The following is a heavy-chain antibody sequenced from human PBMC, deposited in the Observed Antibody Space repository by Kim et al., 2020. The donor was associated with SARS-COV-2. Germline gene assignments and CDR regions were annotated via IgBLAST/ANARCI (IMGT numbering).Heavy chain of an antibody. CDR2: ISAYNGNT. J-gene: IGHJ4*02. D-gene: IGHD2-15*01. Sequence: ASVKVSCKASGYTFTSYGISWVRQAPGQGLEWMGWISAYNGNTNYAQYLQGRVTMTTDTSTSTAYMELRSLRSDDTAVYYCARRDCSGGSCYPDYWGQGTLVTVSS. V-gene: IGHV1-18*01. CDR1: GYTFTSYG. CDR3: ARRDCSGGSCYPDY.